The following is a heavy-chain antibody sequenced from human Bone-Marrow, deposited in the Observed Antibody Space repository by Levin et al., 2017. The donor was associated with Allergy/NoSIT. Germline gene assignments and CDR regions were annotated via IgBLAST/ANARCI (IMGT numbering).Heavy chain of an antibody. V-gene: IGHV4-61*01. J-gene: IGHJ4*02. CDR3: ARNIGWYFYDY. D-gene: IGHD6-19*01. CDR2: LSYTGDT. Sequence: SETLSLTCTVSGASVSRGRNFWSWIRQPPGKGLEWIGYLSYTGDTNYNPSLKSRVTISVDESKNQFTLKLNSVTTADTAVYYCARNIGWYFYDYWGQGTLVTVSS. CDR1: GASVSRGRNF.